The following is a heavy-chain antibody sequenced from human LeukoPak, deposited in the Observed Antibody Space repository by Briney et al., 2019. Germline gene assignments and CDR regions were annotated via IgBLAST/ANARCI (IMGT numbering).Heavy chain of an antibody. D-gene: IGHD3-3*01. CDR2: ITSGGSNE. CDR1: GFIFSNDA. V-gene: IGHV3-30*04. J-gene: IGHJ3*02. Sequence: GGSLRLSCAASGFIFSNDAMHWVRQAPGKGLEWVAAITSGGSNEYYADSVKGRFTISRDDAKDSVFLQMNSLRVDDTAVYYCARTYDFGRGPPGDAFDNWGQGTLVTVPS. CDR3: ARTYDFGRGPPGDAFDN.